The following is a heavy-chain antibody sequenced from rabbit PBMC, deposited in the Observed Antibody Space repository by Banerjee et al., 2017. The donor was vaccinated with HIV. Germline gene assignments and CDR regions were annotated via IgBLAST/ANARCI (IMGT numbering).Heavy chain of an antibody. D-gene: IGHD2-1*01. J-gene: IGHJ4*01. CDR3: VSYDDYGDRNL. Sequence: QLVESGGGLVQPGGSLKLSCKASGFDFSSYYMSWVRQAPGKGLEWIGYIDSVFGGTYYASWVNGRFTISSHNAQNTLYLQLNSLTAADTATYFCVSYDDYGDRNLWGPGTLVTVS. CDR2: IDSVFGGT. V-gene: IGHV1S7*01. CDR1: GFDFSSYY.